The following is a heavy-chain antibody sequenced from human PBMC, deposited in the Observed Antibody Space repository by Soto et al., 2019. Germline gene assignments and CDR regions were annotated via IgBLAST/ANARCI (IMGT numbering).Heavy chain of an antibody. J-gene: IGHJ6*03. CDR3: ARDRRGPDLKYYYYYYMDV. CDR2: INPNSGGT. CDR1: GYTFTGYY. Sequence: ASVKVSCKASGYTFTGYYMHWVRQAPGQGLEWMGWINPNSGGTNYAQKFQGWVTMTRDTSISTAYMELSRLRSDDTAVYYCARDRRGPDLKYYYYYYMDVWGKGTTVTVSS. D-gene: IGHD2-2*01. V-gene: IGHV1-2*04.